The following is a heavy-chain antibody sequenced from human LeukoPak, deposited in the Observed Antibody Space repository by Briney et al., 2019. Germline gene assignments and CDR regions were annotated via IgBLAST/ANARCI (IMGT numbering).Heavy chain of an antibody. D-gene: IGHD2-2*01. J-gene: IGHJ6*02. Sequence: AESLKISCEGSEFTFTNYWIGWVRQMPGKGLEWMGIIHPGDSDTRYSPSFQGQVTISADKSINTAYLQWSSLKASDTAMYYCARHSYCGSTTCYYYYGMDVWGQGTTVTVSS. CDR1: EFTFTNYW. CDR3: ARHSYCGSTTCYYYYGMDV. V-gene: IGHV5-51*01. CDR2: IHPGDSDT.